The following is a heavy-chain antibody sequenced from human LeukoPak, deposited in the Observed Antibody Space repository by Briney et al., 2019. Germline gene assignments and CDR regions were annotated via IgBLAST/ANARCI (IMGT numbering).Heavy chain of an antibody. V-gene: IGHV3-53*01. CDR1: GFTVSNNY. D-gene: IGHD1-14*01. Sequence: GGSLRLSCAASGFTVSNNYMSWVRQAPGQGLEWVSLIYSVVSTYYADSVKGRFTISRDNSKNTLYLQRNNLRAEDTAVYYCAAGPDRGYWGQGTLVTVSS. CDR2: IYSVVST. CDR3: AAGPDRGY. J-gene: IGHJ4*02.